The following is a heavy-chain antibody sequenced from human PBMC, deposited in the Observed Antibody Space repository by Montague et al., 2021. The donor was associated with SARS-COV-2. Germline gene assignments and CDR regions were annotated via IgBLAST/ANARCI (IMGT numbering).Heavy chain of an antibody. Sequence: SLRLSCAASGFTFSYYDMNWVRQAPGKGPEWISSISTSAYTTSYAGSVKGRFTISRDNGKNSLYLQMNSLRVEDTAVYYCTRDYRYVVGDGLDIWGQGTKATVSS. J-gene: IGHJ3*02. D-gene: IGHD3-16*02. CDR3: TRDYRYVVGDGLDI. V-gene: IGHV3-48*03. CDR1: GFTFSYYD. CDR2: ISTSAYTT.